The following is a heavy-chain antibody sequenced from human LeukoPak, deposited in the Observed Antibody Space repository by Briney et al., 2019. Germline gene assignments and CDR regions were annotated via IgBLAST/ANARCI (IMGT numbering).Heavy chain of an antibody. CDR3: AKPPPLYCSGGSCYSDY. D-gene: IGHD2-15*01. V-gene: IGHV3-23*01. Sequence: GGSLRLSCAASGFTFSSYAMSWVRQAPGKGLEWVSAISGSGGSTYYADSVKGRFTISRDISKNTLYLQMNSLRAEDTAVYYCAKPPPLYCSGGSCYSDYWGQGTLVTVSS. CDR1: GFTFSSYA. CDR2: ISGSGGST. J-gene: IGHJ4*02.